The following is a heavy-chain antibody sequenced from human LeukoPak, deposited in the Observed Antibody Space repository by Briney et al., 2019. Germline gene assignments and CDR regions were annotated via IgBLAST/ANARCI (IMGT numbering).Heavy chain of an antibody. CDR1: GGSISSSSYY. V-gene: IGHV4-39*07. J-gene: IGHJ6*03. CDR2: IYYSGST. CDR3: ARGRYDYVWGSFPYYYYYMDV. Sequence: PETLSLTCTVSGGSISSSSYYWGWIRQPPGKGLEWIGSIYYSGSTYYNPSLKSRVTISIDTSKNQFSLKLSSVTAADTAVYYCARGRYDYVWGSFPYYYYYMDVWGKGTTVTVSS. D-gene: IGHD3-16*01.